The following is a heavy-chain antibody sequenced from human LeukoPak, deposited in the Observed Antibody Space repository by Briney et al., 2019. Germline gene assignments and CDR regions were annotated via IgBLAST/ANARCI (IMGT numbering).Heavy chain of an antibody. CDR1: GFTFSSYG. CDR3: TKDLGTEYNIFDY. J-gene: IGHJ4*02. CDR2: IRYDGSNK. V-gene: IGHV3-30*02. D-gene: IGHD3-9*01. Sequence: GGSLRLSCAASGFTFSSYGMHWVRQAPGKGLEWVAFIRYDGSNKYYADSVKGRFTISRDNSKNTLYLQMNSLRPEDTAAYYCTKDLGTEYNIFDYWGQGTLVTVSS.